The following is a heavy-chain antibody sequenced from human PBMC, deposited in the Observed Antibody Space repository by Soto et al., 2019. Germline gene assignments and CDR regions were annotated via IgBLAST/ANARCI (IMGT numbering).Heavy chain of an antibody. V-gene: IGHV4-59*01. D-gene: IGHD3-10*01. CDR1: WGYISDYC. J-gene: IGHJ4*02. Sequence: SVIHRLSYTVSWGYISDYCCSWIRQTKGKGLEWIGYIYYSGSTNYNPSLKSRVTISVDTSKNQFSLKLSSVTAADTAVYYCARSRGYGSGSYFSSLFHYWCQGTLVSVSS. CDR2: IYYSGST. CDR3: ARSRGYGSGSYFSSLFHY.